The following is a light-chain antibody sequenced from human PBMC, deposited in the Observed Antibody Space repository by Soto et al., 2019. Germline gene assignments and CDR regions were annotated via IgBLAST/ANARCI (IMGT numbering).Light chain of an antibody. CDR2: EVT. CDR1: ASDVGAYDY. CDR3: GSYSSDNTYV. V-gene: IGLV2-14*01. Sequence: QSALTQPASVSGSPGQSITISCTGTASDVGAYDYVSWYQQHPGTAPKLTIYEVTNRPSGVSDRFSGSKSGNTASLSISGLQADDEADYYCGSYSSDNTYVFGTGTKLTVL. J-gene: IGLJ1*01.